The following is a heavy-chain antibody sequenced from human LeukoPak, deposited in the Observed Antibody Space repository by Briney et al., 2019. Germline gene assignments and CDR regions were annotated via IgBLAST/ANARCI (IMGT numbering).Heavy chain of an antibody. CDR1: GGTFSSYA. Sequence: ASVKVSCKASGGTFSSYAISWVRQAPGQGLEWMGGIIPIFGAANYAQKFQGRVTITADESTSTAYMELSSLRSEDTAVYYCARDPGYSGYRRIGYYFDYWGQGTLVTVSS. CDR3: ARDPGYSGYRRIGYYFDY. J-gene: IGHJ4*02. D-gene: IGHD5-12*01. CDR2: IIPIFGAA. V-gene: IGHV1-69*13.